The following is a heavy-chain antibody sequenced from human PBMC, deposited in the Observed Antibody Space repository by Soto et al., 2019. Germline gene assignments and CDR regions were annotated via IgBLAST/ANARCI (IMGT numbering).Heavy chain of an antibody. J-gene: IGHJ5*02. Sequence: QVQLVQSGAEVKKPGSSVKVSCKASGGTFSSYTISWVRQAPGQGLEWMGRIIPILGIANYAQKFQGRVTITEDKSTSTAYMELSSLRSEETAVYYCARVAFYRFDLWGQGTLVTVSS. CDR3: ARVAFYRFDL. V-gene: IGHV1-69*02. CDR2: IIPILGIA. CDR1: GGTFSSYT. D-gene: IGHD2-15*01.